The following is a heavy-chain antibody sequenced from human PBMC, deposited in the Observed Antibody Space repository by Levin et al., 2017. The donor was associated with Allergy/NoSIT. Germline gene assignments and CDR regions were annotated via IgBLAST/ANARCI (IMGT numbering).Heavy chain of an antibody. J-gene: IGHJ4*02. CDR2: INHSGST. CDR1: GGSFSGYY. V-gene: IGHV4-34*01. Sequence: PSETLSLTCAVYGGSFSGYYWSWIRQPPGKGLEWIGEINHSGSTNYNPSLKSRVTISVDTSKNQFSLKLSSVTAADTAVYYCARGRTGTGADYWGQGTLVTVSS. D-gene: IGHD1-1*01. CDR3: ARGRTGTGADY.